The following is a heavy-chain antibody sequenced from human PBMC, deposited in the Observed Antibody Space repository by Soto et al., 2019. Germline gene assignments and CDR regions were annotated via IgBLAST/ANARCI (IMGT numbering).Heavy chain of an antibody. Sequence: GGSLRLSCAASGFTFSSYAMSWVRQAPGKGLEWVSAISGSGGSTYYADSVKGRFTISRDNSKNTLYLQMNSLRAEDTAVYYCAKDDVVVVAAIPDYWGQGTLVTVSS. CDR1: GFTFSSYA. J-gene: IGHJ4*02. CDR2: ISGSGGST. V-gene: IGHV3-23*01. D-gene: IGHD2-15*01. CDR3: AKDDVVVVAAIPDY.